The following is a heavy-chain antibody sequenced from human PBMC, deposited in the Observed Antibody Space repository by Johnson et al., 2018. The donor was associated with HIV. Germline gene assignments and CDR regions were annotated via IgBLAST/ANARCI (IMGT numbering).Heavy chain of an antibody. J-gene: IGHJ3*02. D-gene: IGHD1-26*01. Sequence: QVQLVESGGGVVQPGRSLRLSCAASGFTFSSYGMHWVRQAPGKGLEWVSVIYSGGSTYYADSVKGRFTISRDNSKNTLYLQMNSLRAEDTAVYYCARDVDTGGDTGALDIWGQGTMVTVSS. CDR2: IYSGGST. CDR3: ARDVDTGGDTGALDI. CDR1: GFTFSSYG. V-gene: IGHV3-NL1*01.